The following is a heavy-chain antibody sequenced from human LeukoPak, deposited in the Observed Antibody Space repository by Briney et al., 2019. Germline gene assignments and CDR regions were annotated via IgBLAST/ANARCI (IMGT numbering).Heavy chain of an antibody. Sequence: SETLSLTCTVSGGSNSAYYWSWIRQPPGKGLEWIGYINYSGRTDYNPSLKGRVTISVDTSKNQFSLKLSSVTAADTAVFYCARTISGWYYFDYWGQGTLVTVSS. CDR3: ARTISGWYYFDY. V-gene: IGHV4-59*08. CDR1: GGSNSAYY. CDR2: INYSGRT. J-gene: IGHJ4*02. D-gene: IGHD6-13*01.